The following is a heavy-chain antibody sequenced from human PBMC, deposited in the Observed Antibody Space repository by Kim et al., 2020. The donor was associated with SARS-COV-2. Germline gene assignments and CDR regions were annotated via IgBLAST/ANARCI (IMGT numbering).Heavy chain of an antibody. Sequence: ASVKVSCKASGYTFTGYYMHWVRQAPGQGLEWMGWINPNSGGTNYAQKFQGWVTMTRDTSISTAYMELSRLRSDDTAVYYCARDMIQLWLRSPNGYYYYGMDVWGQGTTVTVSS. CDR3: ARDMIQLWLRSPNGYYYYGMDV. V-gene: IGHV1-2*04. D-gene: IGHD5-18*01. J-gene: IGHJ6*02. CDR1: GYTFTGYY. CDR2: INPNSGGT.